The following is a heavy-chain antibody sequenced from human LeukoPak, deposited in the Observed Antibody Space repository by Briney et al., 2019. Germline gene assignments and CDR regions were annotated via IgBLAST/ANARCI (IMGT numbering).Heavy chain of an antibody. Sequence: GGPLSLSCAASGFTFSSYTMNWVRQAPGKRLEWVSKISSSSSTIYYADSVKGRFTISRDNAKNSLYLQMNSMRADDTAVYYCARDSPQALAILHAFDIWGHGTMVTVSS. CDR1: GFTFSSYT. D-gene: IGHD5-12*01. J-gene: IGHJ3*02. CDR3: ARDSPQALAILHAFDI. V-gene: IGHV3-48*01. CDR2: ISSSSSTI.